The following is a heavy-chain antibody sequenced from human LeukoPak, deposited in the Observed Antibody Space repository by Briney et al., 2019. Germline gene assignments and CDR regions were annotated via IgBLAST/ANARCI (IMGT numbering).Heavy chain of an antibody. D-gene: IGHD3-3*01. CDR2: IYPGDSDT. Sequence: GESLKISCKGSGYSFTSYWIGWVRQMPGKGLEWMGIIYPGDSDTRYSPSFQGQVTISADKSISTAYLQWSSLKASDTAMYYCARRGTIFGVVIPREDYFDYWGQGTLVTVSS. CDR1: GYSFTSYW. CDR3: ARRGTIFGVVIPREDYFDY. J-gene: IGHJ4*02. V-gene: IGHV5-51*01.